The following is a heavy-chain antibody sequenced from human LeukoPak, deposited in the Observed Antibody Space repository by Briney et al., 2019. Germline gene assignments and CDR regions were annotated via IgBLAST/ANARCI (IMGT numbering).Heavy chain of an antibody. CDR3: ARVYQSAEYYFDY. Sequence: PSETLSLTCTVSGGAIDSYYWSWIRQPPGKGLEWIGYIYYTGSTEYHPSLKSRVTISLDTSKNQFSLKLTSVTAADTAVYYCARVYQSAEYYFDYWGQGNLVSVRS. CDR2: IYYTGST. V-gene: IGHV4-59*01. CDR1: GGAIDSYY. D-gene: IGHD2-2*01. J-gene: IGHJ4*02.